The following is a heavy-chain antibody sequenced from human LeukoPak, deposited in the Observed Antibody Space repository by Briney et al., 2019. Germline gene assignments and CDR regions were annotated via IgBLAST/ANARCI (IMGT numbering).Heavy chain of an antibody. J-gene: IGHJ4*02. CDR2: IYYSGST. D-gene: IGHD3-10*01. CDR1: GGSISSYY. CDR3: ARRYGSGSPHFDY. V-gene: IGHV4-59*01. Sequence: SETLSLTCTVSGGSISSYYWSWIRQPPGKGLEWIGYIYYSGSTNYNPSLKSRVTISVDTSKNQFSLKLSSVTAADTAVYYCARRYGSGSPHFDYWGQGTLVTVSS.